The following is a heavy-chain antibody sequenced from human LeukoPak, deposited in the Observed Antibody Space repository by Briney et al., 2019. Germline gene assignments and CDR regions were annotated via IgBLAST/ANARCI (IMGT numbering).Heavy chain of an antibody. D-gene: IGHD3-10*01. CDR1: GGSISSSSYY. CDR2: IYYSGST. J-gene: IGHJ4*02. V-gene: IGHV4-39*01. Sequence: SETLSLTCTVSGGSISSSSYYWGWIRQPPGKGLEWIGSIYYSGSTYYNPSLKSRVTISVDTSKNQFSLKLSSVTAADTAVYYCARQLWFGELSYFDYWGQGTLVTVPS. CDR3: ARQLWFGELSYFDY.